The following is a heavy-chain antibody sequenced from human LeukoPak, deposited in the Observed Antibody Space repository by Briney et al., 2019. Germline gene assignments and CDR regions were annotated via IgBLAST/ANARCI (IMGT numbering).Heavy chain of an antibody. CDR3: AKGRSTTGTTPEFDY. Sequence: GGSLRLSCAASGFTFSSYGMHWVRQAPGKGLDWVAAISYDGSHTYHADSVKGRFPISRDDSKNTLYLQMNSLRPEDTAVYYCAKGRSTTGTTPEFDYWGQGTLVTVSS. J-gene: IGHJ4*02. CDR1: GFTFSSYG. V-gene: IGHV3-30*18. D-gene: IGHD1-1*01. CDR2: ISYDGSHT.